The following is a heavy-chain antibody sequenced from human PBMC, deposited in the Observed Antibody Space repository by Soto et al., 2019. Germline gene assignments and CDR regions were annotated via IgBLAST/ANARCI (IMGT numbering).Heavy chain of an antibody. CDR3: AREPDY. Sequence: ASVKVSCKASGYTFNSYGISWVRQAPGQGLEWMGWIRVKNGNTNYAQNFQGRFTMTTDTSTSTAYMELRSLRSDDTAVYYCAREPDYWGQGTLVTVSS. CDR1: GYTFNSYG. J-gene: IGHJ4*02. CDR2: IRVKNGNT. V-gene: IGHV1-18*01.